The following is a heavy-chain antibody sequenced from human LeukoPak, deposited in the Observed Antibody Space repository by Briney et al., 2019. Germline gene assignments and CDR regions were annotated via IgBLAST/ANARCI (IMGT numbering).Heavy chain of an antibody. Sequence: PSETLSLTCTVSGGSISSSSYYWGWIRQPPGKGLEWIGSFYQSGSTYYNPSLKSRVTISVDTSKNQFSLRLTSVTAADTAVYYCARLKGSNEARDYWGQGTLVTVSS. CDR3: ARLKGSNEARDY. V-gene: IGHV4-39*01. J-gene: IGHJ4*02. CDR1: GGSISSSSYY. CDR2: FYQSGST.